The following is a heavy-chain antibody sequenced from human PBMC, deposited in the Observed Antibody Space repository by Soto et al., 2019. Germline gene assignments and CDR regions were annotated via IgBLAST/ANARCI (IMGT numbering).Heavy chain of an antibody. J-gene: IGHJ4*02. CDR2: IKSNGDDT. Sequence: ASVKVSCKASGFAFTGYYIHWVRLAPGQGPEWMGWIKSNGDDTKYARKFQDRVTMTRDTSMNTVYMELSRLRSDDTAVYYCARDQRSYGEPPFDYWGQGTLVTVSS. CDR3: ARDQRSYGEPPFDY. CDR1: GFAFTGYY. D-gene: IGHD3-16*01. V-gene: IGHV1-2*02.